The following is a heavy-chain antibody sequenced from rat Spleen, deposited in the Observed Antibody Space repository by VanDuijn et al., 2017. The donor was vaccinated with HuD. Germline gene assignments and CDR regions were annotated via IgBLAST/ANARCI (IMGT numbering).Heavy chain of an antibody. CDR1: GFTFSHYG. CDR3: ATDGAEIVMPPFAY. D-gene: IGHD1-12*01. J-gene: IGHJ3*01. V-gene: IGHV5-29*01. CDR2: ISYGASSGHSST. Sequence: EVQLVESGGGLVQPGRSLKLSCAASGFTFSHYGMAWVRQAPTKGLEWVATISYGASSGHSSTYYRDSVKGRFTISRDNAKSTLSLQMDSLRSEDTATYYCATDGAEIVMPPFAYWGQGTLVTVSS.